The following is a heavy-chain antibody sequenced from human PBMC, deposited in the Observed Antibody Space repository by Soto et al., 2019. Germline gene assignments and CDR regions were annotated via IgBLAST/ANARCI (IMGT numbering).Heavy chain of an antibody. CDR1: GGSISSGGYY. Sequence: LSLTCTVSGGSISSGGYYWSWIRQHPGKGLEWIGYIYYSGSTYYNPSLKSRVTISVDTSKNQFSLKLSSVTAADTAVYYCARAGGVIDAFDIWGQGTMVTVSS. D-gene: IGHD1-26*01. J-gene: IGHJ3*02. V-gene: IGHV4-31*03. CDR2: IYYSGST. CDR3: ARAGGVIDAFDI.